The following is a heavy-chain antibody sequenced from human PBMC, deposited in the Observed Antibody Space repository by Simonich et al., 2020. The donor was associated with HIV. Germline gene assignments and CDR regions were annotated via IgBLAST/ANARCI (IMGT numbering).Heavy chain of an antibody. J-gene: IGHJ4*02. Sequence: EVQLVESGGGLVKPGGSLRLSCAASGFTFSSYRMNWVRQAPGKGLEWVSSISSSSSYIYYADSVKGRFTISRDNDKNSLYLQMNSLRAEDTAVYYCARDGRKGSSTSCSDYWGQGTLVTVSS. D-gene: IGHD2-2*01. V-gene: IGHV3-21*01. CDR3: ARDGRKGSSTSCSDY. CDR2: ISSSSSYI. CDR1: GFTFSSYR.